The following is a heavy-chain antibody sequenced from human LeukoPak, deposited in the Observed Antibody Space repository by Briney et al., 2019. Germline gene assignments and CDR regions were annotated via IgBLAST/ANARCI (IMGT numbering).Heavy chain of an antibody. CDR3: ARGDSSTWQRHFDS. Sequence: GGSLRLSCVPSRFTFSSYSMNWVRQAPGKGLEWVSSISSATSYIYYADSVKGRFTISRDNAKNSLYLQMNSLRAEDTAVYYCARGDSSTWQRHFDSWGRGTLVTVSS. D-gene: IGHD6-13*01. CDR2: ISSATSYI. J-gene: IGHJ4*02. CDR1: RFTFSSYS. V-gene: IGHV3-21*01.